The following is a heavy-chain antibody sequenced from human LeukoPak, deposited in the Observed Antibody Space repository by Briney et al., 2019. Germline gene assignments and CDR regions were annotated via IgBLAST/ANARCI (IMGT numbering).Heavy chain of an antibody. J-gene: IGHJ5*02. V-gene: IGHV3-7*01. CDR1: GFTFGSYW. D-gene: IGHD2-8*01. Sequence: PGGSLRLSCAASGFTFGSYWMGWVRQAQGQGLEWVANIKQDGSEKYYVDSVKGRFTISRDNAKNSLYLQMNRLRAEDTAVYSCARELNGLDPWGQETLVTVSS. CDR3: ARELNGLDP. CDR2: IKQDGSEK.